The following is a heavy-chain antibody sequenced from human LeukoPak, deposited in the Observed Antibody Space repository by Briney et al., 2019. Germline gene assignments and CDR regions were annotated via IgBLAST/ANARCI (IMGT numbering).Heavy chain of an antibody. CDR2: ISAYNGNT. CDR1: GYTFTGYG. J-gene: IGHJ4*02. V-gene: IGHV1-18*01. CDR3: ARDKDYYDSTPPEDY. Sequence: GASVKVSCKASGYTFTGYGISWVRQAPGQGLEWRGWISAYNGNTNYAQKLQGRVTMTTDTSTSTAYMELRSLRSDDTAVYYCARDKDYYDSTPPEDYWGQGTLVTVSS. D-gene: IGHD3-22*01.